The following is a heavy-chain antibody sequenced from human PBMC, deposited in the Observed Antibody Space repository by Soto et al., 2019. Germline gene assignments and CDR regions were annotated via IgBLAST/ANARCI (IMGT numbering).Heavy chain of an antibody. CDR1: GGTFSSYA. CDR3: ARGGLPFLESQGIEV. CDR2: IIAIFGTA. D-gene: IGHD3-3*01. Sequence: QVQLVQSGAEVKKPGSSVNVSCKASGGTFSSYAISWVRQAPGQGLEWMGGIIAIFGTANYAQKFQGRVTIAADESSSTTHMELSSVRYEYVAVYYCARGGLPFLESQGIEVWGQGTTVTGSS. V-gene: IGHV1-69*12. J-gene: IGHJ6*02.